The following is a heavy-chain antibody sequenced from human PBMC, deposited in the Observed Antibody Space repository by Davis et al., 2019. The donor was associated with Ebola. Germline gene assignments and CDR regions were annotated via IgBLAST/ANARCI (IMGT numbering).Heavy chain of an antibody. Sequence: ASVKVSCKASGYTFTGYYMHWVRQAPGQGLEWMGRINPNSGGTNYAQKFQGRVTITADKSTSTAYMELSSLRSEDTAVYYCAREIAAAGYWGQGTLATVSS. D-gene: IGHD6-13*01. V-gene: IGHV1-2*06. CDR2: INPNSGGT. CDR3: AREIAAAGY. CDR1: GYTFTGYY. J-gene: IGHJ4*02.